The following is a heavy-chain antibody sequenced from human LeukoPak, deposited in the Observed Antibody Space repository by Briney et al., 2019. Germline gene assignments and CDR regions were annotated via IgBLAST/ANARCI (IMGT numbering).Heavy chain of an antibody. CDR2: INTDGSTT. CDR3: AKDSGIPARGKVEYFQD. CDR1: GFTFSSYW. V-gene: IGHV3-74*01. D-gene: IGHD6-13*01. Sequence: PGGSLRLSCTVSGFTFSSYWMHWVRQAPGMGLVWVSRINTDGSTTSYADSVKGRFTVSRDNAKNTVYLQMNNLRAEDTAVYYCAKDSGIPARGKVEYFQDWGQGTLVTVSS. J-gene: IGHJ1*01.